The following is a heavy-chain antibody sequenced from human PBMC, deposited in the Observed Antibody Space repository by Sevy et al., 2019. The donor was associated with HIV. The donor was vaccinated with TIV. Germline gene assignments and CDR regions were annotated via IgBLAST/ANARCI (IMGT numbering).Heavy chain of an antibody. CDR3: ARDGGCTSTSCLLYFDY. D-gene: IGHD2-2*01. CDR1: GFTFNNYY. Sequence: GSLRLSCAASGFTFNNYYMNWVRQAPGKGLEWVSSISSSSTYIYYADSVKGRFTISRDNAKNSLYLQMNSLRAEDTAVYYCARDGGCTSTSCLLYFDYWGQGTLVTVSS. CDR2: ISSSSTYI. V-gene: IGHV3-21*01. J-gene: IGHJ4*02.